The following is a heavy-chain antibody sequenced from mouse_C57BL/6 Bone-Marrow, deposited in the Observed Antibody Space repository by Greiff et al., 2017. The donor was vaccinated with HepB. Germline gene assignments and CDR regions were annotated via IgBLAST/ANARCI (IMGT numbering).Heavy chain of an antibody. Sequence: EVKLMESGPGLVKPSQSLSLTCSVTGYSITSGYYWNWIRQFPGNKLEWMGYISYDGSNNYNPSLKNRISITRDTSKNQFFLKLNSVTTEDTATYYCARVYYDGGFAYWGQGTLVTVSA. CDR3: ARVYYDGGFAY. CDR1: GYSITSGYY. V-gene: IGHV3-6*01. D-gene: IGHD2-4*01. J-gene: IGHJ3*01. CDR2: ISYDGSN.